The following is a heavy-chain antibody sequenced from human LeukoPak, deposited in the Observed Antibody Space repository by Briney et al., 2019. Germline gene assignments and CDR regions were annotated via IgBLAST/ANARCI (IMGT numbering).Heavy chain of an antibody. J-gene: IGHJ4*02. CDR3: AKEDRWYCSSTSCYNSDY. D-gene: IGHD2-2*02. V-gene: IGHV3-30-3*01. Sequence: PGRSLRLSCAASGFTFSSYAMHWVRQAPGKGLEWVAVISYDGSNKYYADSVKGRFTISRDNSKNTLYLQMNSLRAEDTAVYYCAKEDRWYCSSTSCYNSDYWGQGTLVTVSS. CDR2: ISYDGSNK. CDR1: GFTFSSYA.